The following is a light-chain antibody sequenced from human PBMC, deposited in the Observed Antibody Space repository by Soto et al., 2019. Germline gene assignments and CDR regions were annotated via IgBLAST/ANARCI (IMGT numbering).Light chain of an antibody. J-gene: IGKJ4*01. Sequence: EIVLTQSPATLSLSPGERATLSCRASQSVGSYLAWYQQKPGQAPRPVIYDTSARATGVPARFSGSRSGPEFTLTINSLQSEDFAIYYCQRYNNWPLTVGGGTKVDIK. CDR2: DTS. CDR3: QRYNNWPLT. CDR1: QSVGSY. V-gene: IGKV3-15*01.